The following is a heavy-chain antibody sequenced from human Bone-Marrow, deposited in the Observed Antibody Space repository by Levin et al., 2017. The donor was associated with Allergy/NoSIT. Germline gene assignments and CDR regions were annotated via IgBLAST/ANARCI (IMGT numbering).Heavy chain of an antibody. Sequence: GGSLRLSCAASGFTFSNYWMSWVRQAPGKGLEWVANIRQDGGEKYYVDSVKGRVTISRDNAKNSLYLQMNSLRADDTAVYYCARPRAYCSGGSSFPPDLWGRGTLVTVSS. CDR3: ARPRAYCSGGSSFPPDL. J-gene: IGHJ2*01. CDR1: GFTFSNYW. V-gene: IGHV3-7*03. CDR2: IRQDGGEK. D-gene: IGHD2-15*01.